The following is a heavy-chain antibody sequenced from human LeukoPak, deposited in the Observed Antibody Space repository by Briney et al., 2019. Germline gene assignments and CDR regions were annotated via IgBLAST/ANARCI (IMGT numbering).Heavy chain of an antibody. CDR3: ASEYSYGYGWVFDY. CDR1: GGSISSGSYY. CDR2: IYTSGST. J-gene: IGHJ4*02. Sequence: SETLSLTCTVSGGSISSGSYYWSWIRQPAGKGLEWIGRIYTSGSTNYNPSLKSRVTISVDTSKNQFSLKLSSVTAADTAVYYCASEYSYGYGWVFDYWGQGTLVTVSS. D-gene: IGHD5-18*01. V-gene: IGHV4-61*02.